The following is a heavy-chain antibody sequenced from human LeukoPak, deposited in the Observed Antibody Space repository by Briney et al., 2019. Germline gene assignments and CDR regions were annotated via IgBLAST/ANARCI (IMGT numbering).Heavy chain of an antibody. V-gene: IGHV3-23*01. CDR3: AKGFYDNSASGVFDI. Sequence: LPGGSLRLSCAASGFTFSSFATSWVRQAPGKGLGWVSGISASGGSTYYADSVKGRFTISRDNSKNTLYLQMNSLRAEDTAVYYCAKGFYDNSASGVFDIWGQGTMVTVSS. D-gene: IGHD3-22*01. CDR2: ISASGGST. CDR1: GFTFSSFA. J-gene: IGHJ3*02.